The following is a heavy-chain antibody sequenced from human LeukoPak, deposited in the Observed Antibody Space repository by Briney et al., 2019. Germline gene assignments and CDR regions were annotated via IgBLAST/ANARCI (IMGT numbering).Heavy chain of an antibody. CDR3: AREVELLLRGDYYFDY. J-gene: IGHJ4*02. CDR1: GFTFSSYG. Sequence: GGSLRLSCAASGFTFSSYGMSWVRQAPGKGLEWVSAISGSGGSTYYADSVKGRFTISRDNSKNTLYLQMNSLRAEDTAVYYCAREVELLLRGDYYFDYWGQGTLVTISS. V-gene: IGHV3-23*01. D-gene: IGHD1-7*01. CDR2: ISGSGGST.